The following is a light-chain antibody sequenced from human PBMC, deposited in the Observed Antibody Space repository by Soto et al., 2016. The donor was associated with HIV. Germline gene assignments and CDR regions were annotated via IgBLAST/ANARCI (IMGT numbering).Light chain of an antibody. J-gene: IGLJ2*01. CDR2: DDR. CDR3: QVWDSRSDHVV. Sequence: SYVLTQPPSVSVAPGETARIICGGDNIGSEGVHWYQQKPGQAPVLVVYDDRDRPSGIPERFSGSDSENTATLTISGVEAGDEADYYCQVWDSRSDHVVFGGGTKLTV. V-gene: IGLV3-21*02. CDR1: NIGSEG.